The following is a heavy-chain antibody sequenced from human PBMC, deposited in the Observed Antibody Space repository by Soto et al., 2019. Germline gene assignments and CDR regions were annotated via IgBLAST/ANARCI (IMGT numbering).Heavy chain of an antibody. V-gene: IGHV1-3*05. Sequence: QVQLAQSGAEERKPGASVKVYCEATGYTFTAYAMHWVRQAPGQRLEWMGWINPANGNTKYSQKFQGRLTITSDTSANTVYMELNSLASEDTAMYSCTRAAISPYGGLIGPFDYWGQGNLVTVSS. D-gene: IGHD3-16*02. CDR2: INPANGNT. CDR1: GYTFTAYA. J-gene: IGHJ4*02. CDR3: TRAAISPYGGLIGPFDY.